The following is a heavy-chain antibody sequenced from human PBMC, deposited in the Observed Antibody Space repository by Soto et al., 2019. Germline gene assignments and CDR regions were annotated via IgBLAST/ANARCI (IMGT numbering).Heavy chain of an antibody. J-gene: IGHJ4*02. Sequence: GGSLRLSCSASGFTFSNYEMSWVRQAPGKGLEWVSYISSGGCTIYYADSVKGRFTISRDNAKSSLFLQMNNLRSEDTAVYYCARVLGYCSGGSCYLSYFDYWGQGALVTAPQ. CDR2: ISSGGCTI. CDR3: ARVLGYCSGGSCYLSYFDY. V-gene: IGHV3-48*03. CDR1: GFTFSNYE. D-gene: IGHD2-15*01.